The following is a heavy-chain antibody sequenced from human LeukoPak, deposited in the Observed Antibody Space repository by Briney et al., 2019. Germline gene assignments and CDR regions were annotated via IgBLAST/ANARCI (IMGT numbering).Heavy chain of an antibody. CDR1: GYTFTSYD. Sequence: ASVKVSCKASGYTFTSYDINWVRQATGQGLEWMGWMDTNSGNTGYAQKFQGRVTMTRNISISTAYMELSSLRSGDTAVYYCARGRLAELDYWGQGTLVTVSS. V-gene: IGHV1-8*01. CDR3: ARGRLAELDY. D-gene: IGHD1-26*01. J-gene: IGHJ4*02. CDR2: MDTNSGNT.